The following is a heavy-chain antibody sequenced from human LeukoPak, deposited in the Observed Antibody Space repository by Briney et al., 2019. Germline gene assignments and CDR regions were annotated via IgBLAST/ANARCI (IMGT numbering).Heavy chain of an antibody. D-gene: IGHD4-17*01. CDR1: GFTFSSYG. V-gene: IGHV3-33*08. Sequence: GRSLRLSCAASGFTFSSYGMHWVRQAPGKGLEWVAVIWYGGSNKYYADSVKGRFTISRDNSKNTLYLQMNSLRAEDTAVYYCARFTVTSTLWGQGTLVTVSS. CDR2: IWYGGSNK. CDR3: ARFTVTSTL. J-gene: IGHJ4*02.